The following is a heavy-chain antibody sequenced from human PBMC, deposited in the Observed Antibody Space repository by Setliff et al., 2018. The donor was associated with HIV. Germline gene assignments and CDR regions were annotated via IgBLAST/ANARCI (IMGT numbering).Heavy chain of an antibody. J-gene: IGHJ4*02. CDR3: ATVDPNYGDYATY. CDR2: IYPGDSDT. CDR1: GYTFTTYW. V-gene: IGHV5-51*01. D-gene: IGHD4-17*01. Sequence: GESLKISCKGSGYTFTTYWIAWVRQMPGKGLELMGIIYPGDSDTRYSPSFQGQVTISADTSISTAYLHWSSLKASDTAVYYCATVDPNYGDYATYWGQGSLVTV.